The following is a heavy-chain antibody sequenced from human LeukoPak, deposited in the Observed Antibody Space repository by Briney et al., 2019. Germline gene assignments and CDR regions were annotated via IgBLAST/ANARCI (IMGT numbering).Heavy chain of an antibody. CDR3: ARGTLNSGGNPWGYYYYYMDV. J-gene: IGHJ6*03. V-gene: IGHV1-2*02. D-gene: IGHD4-23*01. CDR1: GYTFTGYY. CDR2: INPNSGGT. Sequence: ASVKVSCKASGYTFTGYYMHWVRQAPGQGLEWMGWINPNSGGTNYAQKFQGRVTMTRDTSISTAYMELCRLRSDDTAVYYCARGTLNSGGNPWGYYYYYMDVWGKGTTVTVSS.